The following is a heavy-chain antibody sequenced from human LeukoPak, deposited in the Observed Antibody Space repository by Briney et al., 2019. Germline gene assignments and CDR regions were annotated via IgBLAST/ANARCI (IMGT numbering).Heavy chain of an antibody. CDR2: ISGSGGST. J-gene: IGHJ4*02. CDR1: GFTFSSYS. CDR3: AKDRRGMVFDY. Sequence: GGSLRLSCAASGFTFSSYSMNWVRQAPGKGLEWVSAISGSGGSTYYADSVKGRFTISRDNSKNTLYLQMNSLRAEDTAVYYCAKDRRGMVFDYWGQGTLVTVSS. V-gene: IGHV3-23*01. D-gene: IGHD3-10*01.